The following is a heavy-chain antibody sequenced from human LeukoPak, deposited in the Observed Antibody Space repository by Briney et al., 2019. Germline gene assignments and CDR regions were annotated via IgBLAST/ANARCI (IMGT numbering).Heavy chain of an antibody. CDR1: GFTFSSYG. Sequence: GGSLRLSCAASGFTFSSYGMHWVRQAPGKGLEWVAVIPYDGSNKYYADSVKGRFTISRDNSKNTLYLQMNSLRAEDTAVYYCAKRITYYYGSGYGMDVWGKGTTVTVSS. CDR2: IPYDGSNK. V-gene: IGHV3-30*18. D-gene: IGHD3-10*01. CDR3: AKRITYYYGSGYGMDV. J-gene: IGHJ6*04.